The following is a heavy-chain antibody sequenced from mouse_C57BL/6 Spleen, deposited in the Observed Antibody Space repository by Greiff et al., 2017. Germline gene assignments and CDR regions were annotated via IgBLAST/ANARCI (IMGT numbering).Heavy chain of an antibody. Sequence: VQLQQPGAELVKPGASVKLYCKASGYTFTSYWMHWVKQRPGRGLEWIGRIDPNSGGTKYNEQFKSKATLTVDKPSSTAYMQLSSLTSEDSAVYYWARDTTVGANWYFDVWGTGTTVTVSS. J-gene: IGHJ1*03. CDR3: ARDTTVGANWYFDV. D-gene: IGHD1-1*01. CDR2: IDPNSGGT. CDR1: GYTFTSYW. V-gene: IGHV1-72*01.